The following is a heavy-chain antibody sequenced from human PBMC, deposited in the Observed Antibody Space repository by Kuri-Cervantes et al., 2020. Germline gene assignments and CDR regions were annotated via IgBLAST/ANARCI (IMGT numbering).Heavy chain of an antibody. CDR1: GGSISSYY. Sequence: SETLSLTCTVSGGSISSYYWSWIRQPPGKGLEWIGEINHSGSTNYNPSLKSRVTISVDTSKNQFSLKLSSVTAADTAVYYCARMYYYDSSGYYPQGAFDYWGQGTLVTVSS. CDR3: ARMYYYDSSGYYPQGAFDY. CDR2: INHSGST. D-gene: IGHD3-22*01. J-gene: IGHJ4*02. V-gene: IGHV4-34*01.